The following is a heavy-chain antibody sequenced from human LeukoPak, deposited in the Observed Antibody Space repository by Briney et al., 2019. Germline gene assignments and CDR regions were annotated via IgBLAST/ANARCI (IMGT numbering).Heavy chain of an antibody. J-gene: IGHJ4*02. CDR3: ARRGYSSGWYPGPFDY. CDR2: IYSSGSA. Sequence: SDTLSLTCTVSGGSISSNNYYWAWIRQPPGKGLEWIGSIYSSGSASYNPSLKSRVSIVLDTSKNQFSLKVTSVTAADTAVYYCARRGYSSGWYPGPFDYWGQGTLVTVSS. V-gene: IGHV4-39*07. CDR1: GGSISSNNYY. D-gene: IGHD6-19*01.